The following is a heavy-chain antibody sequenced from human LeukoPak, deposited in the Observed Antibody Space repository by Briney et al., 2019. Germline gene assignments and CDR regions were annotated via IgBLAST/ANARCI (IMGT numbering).Heavy chain of an antibody. CDR1: GVTLRNYA. D-gene: IGHD2-2*01. Sequence: GGCLRLSCAASGVTLRNYAMTWIRQAPGKGLQWVSVISGDGESTYYADSVRGRFTISRDNSKNTMYLQMNNLRAEDTAIYYCAKDRDCSSTGCYVFANWGQATSATVSS. CDR2: ISGDGEST. CDR3: AKDRDCSSTGCYVFAN. J-gene: IGHJ4*02. V-gene: IGHV3-23*01.